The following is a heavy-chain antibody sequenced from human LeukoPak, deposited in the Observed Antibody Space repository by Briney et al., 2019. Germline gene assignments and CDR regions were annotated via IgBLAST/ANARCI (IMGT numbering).Heavy chain of an antibody. D-gene: IGHD3-16*01. CDR1: GFTFSDYY. CDR3: ARVIGSYGDSAY. J-gene: IGHJ4*02. V-gene: IGHV3-11*04. Sequence: PGGSLRLSCAASGFTFSDYYMSWIRQTPGKGLEWVSYISSTSSAIYYADSVKGRFTISRDNAKNSLYLQMNSLRAEDTAVYYCARVIGSYGDSAYWGQGTLVTVSS. CDR2: ISSTSSAI.